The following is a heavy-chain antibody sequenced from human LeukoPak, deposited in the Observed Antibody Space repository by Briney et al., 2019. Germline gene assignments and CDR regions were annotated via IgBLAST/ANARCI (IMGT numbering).Heavy chain of an antibody. CDR2: FDPEDGET. CDR3: ATGGLRGDYYDSSDSNAFDI. CDR1: GYTLTELS. V-gene: IGHV1-24*01. D-gene: IGHD3-22*01. Sequence: GASVKVSCKVSGYTLTELSMHWVRQAPGKGLEWMGGFDPEDGETIYAQKFQGRVTMTEDTSTDTAYMELSSLRSEDTAVYYCATGGLRGDYYDSSDSNAFDIWGQGTMVTVSS. J-gene: IGHJ3*02.